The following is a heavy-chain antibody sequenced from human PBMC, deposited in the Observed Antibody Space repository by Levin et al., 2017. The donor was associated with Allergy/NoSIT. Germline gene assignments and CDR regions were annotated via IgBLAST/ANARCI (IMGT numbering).Heavy chain of an antibody. D-gene: IGHD4-23*01. CDR2: FSYAGTT. V-gene: IGHV4-59*08. CDR3: ARSESGNDAGDY. Sequence: PSETLSLTCTVSGGSISPYHWSWIRQAPEKGLEWIGFFSYAGTTSHNPSLKSRVTMSLDTSKNQFSLNLSSVTAAGTAVYFCARSESGNDAGDYWGQGTLVTVSS. CDR1: GGSISPYH. J-gene: IGHJ4*02.